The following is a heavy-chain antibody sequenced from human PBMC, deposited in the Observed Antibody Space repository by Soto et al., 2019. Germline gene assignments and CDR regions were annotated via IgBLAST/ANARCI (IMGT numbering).Heavy chain of an antibody. Sequence: PSETLSLTCTVSGGSISSSSYYWGWIRQPPGKGLEWIGSIYYSGSTYYNPSLKSRVTISVDTSKNQFSLKLSSVTAADTAVYYCARGIAAAGTWGTNYYYGMDGWGQGTTVTVSS. V-gene: IGHV4-39*01. J-gene: IGHJ6*02. D-gene: IGHD6-13*01. CDR1: GGSISSSSYY. CDR3: ARGIAAAGTWGTNYYYGMDG. CDR2: IYYSGST.